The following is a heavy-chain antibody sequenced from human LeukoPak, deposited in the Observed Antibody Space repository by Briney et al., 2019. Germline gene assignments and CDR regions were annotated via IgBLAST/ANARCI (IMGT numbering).Heavy chain of an antibody. CDR2: ISSSGSTI. CDR3: ARPSYTAMVTGDAFDI. J-gene: IGHJ3*02. CDR1: GFTFSSYE. D-gene: IGHD5-18*01. Sequence: PGGSLRLSCAASGFTFSSYEMNWVRQAPGKGLEWVSYISSSGSTIYYADSVKGRFTTSRDNAKNSLYLQMNSLRAEDTAVYYCARPSYTAMVTGDAFDIWGQGTMVTVSS. V-gene: IGHV3-48*03.